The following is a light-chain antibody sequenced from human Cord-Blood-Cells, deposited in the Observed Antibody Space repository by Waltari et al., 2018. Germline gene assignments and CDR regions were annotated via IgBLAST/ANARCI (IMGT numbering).Light chain of an antibody. CDR1: KLGDKY. Sequence: SYELTQPPSVSVSPGQTASITCSGDKLGDKYACWYQQKPGQSPVLVIYQDSKRASGIPERFSGSNSGNTATLTISGTQAMGEADYYCQAWDSSTWVCGGGTKLTVL. CDR3: QAWDSSTWV. V-gene: IGLV3-1*01. CDR2: QDS. J-gene: IGLJ3*02.